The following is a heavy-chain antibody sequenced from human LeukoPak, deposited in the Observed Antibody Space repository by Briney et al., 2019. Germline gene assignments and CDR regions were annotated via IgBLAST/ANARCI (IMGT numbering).Heavy chain of an antibody. Sequence: SETLSLTCTVSGYSISSGYYWGWIRQPPGQGLEWIGTMYHSGSTNYNPSLKSRVTISVDTSKNQFSLKLSSVTAADTAVYFCARGFRGDNFDYWGQGTLVTVSS. V-gene: IGHV4-38-2*02. CDR2: MYHSGST. D-gene: IGHD7-27*01. J-gene: IGHJ4*02. CDR1: GYSISSGYY. CDR3: ARGFRGDNFDY.